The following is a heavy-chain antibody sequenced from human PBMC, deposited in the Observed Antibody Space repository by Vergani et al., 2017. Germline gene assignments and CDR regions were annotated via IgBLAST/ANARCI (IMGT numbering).Heavy chain of an antibody. J-gene: IGHJ6*02. CDR2: INTNTGNP. Sequence: QVPLVQSGSELKKPGASVKVSCKASGYTFTSYAMNWVRQAPGQGLDWLGWINTNTGNPTYAQGFTGRFVFSLDTSVSTAYLQISSLKAEDTAVYYCARGGSLLTPYYYGMDVWGQGTTVTVSS. D-gene: IGHD3-10*01. CDR3: ARGGSLLTPYYYGMDV. CDR1: GYTFTSYA. V-gene: IGHV7-4-1*02.